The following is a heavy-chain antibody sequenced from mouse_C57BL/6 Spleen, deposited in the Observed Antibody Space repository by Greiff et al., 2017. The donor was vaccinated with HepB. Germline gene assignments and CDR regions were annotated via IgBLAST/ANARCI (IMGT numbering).Heavy chain of an antibody. J-gene: IGHJ1*03. CDR3: ARDDGGYFDV. Sequence: QVQLQQPGAELVMPGASVKLSCKASGYTFTSYWMHWVKQRPGQGLEWIGEIDPSDSYTNYNQKFKGKSTLTVDKSSSTAYMQLSSLTSEDSAVYYCARDDGGYFDVWGTGTTVTVSS. V-gene: IGHV1-69*01. D-gene: IGHD2-12*01. CDR2: IDPSDSYT. CDR1: GYTFTSYW.